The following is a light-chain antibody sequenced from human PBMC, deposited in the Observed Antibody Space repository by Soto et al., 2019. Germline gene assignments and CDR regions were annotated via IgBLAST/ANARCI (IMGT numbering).Light chain of an antibody. CDR2: DAS. CDR3: QQRSKWPS. CDR1: QSVSSSY. V-gene: IGKV3D-20*02. Sequence: EVVMTQSPSILSVSPGERATLSCSASQSVSSSYLAWYQQKPGQAPRLLIYDASNRATGIPARFSGSGSGTDFTLTISSLEPEDFAVYYCQQRSKWPSFGQGTRLEIK. J-gene: IGKJ5*01.